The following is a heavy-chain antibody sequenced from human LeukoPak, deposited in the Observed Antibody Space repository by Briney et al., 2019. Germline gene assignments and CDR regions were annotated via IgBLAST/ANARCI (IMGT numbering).Heavy chain of an antibody. CDR1: GGSFSGYY. V-gene: IGHV4-34*01. CDR3: ARGVRGYGLIDY. CDR2: INHSGST. J-gene: IGHJ4*02. D-gene: IGHD5-12*01. Sequence: SETLSLTCAVYGGSFSGYYWSWIRQPPGKGLEWIGEINHSGSTNYNPSLKSRVTISVDTSKNQFSLKLSSVTDADTAVHYCARGVRGYGLIDYWGQGTLVTVSS.